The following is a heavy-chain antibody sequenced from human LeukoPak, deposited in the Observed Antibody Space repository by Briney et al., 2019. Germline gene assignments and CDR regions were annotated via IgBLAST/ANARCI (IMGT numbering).Heavy chain of an antibody. CDR3: ARVSPMGRRGGIDY. J-gene: IGHJ4*02. Sequence: ASVKVSCKASGYTFTGYYMHWVRQAPGQGLEWMGRINPNSGGTNYAQKFQGRVTMTRDTSTSTVYMELSSLRSEDTAVYYCARVSPMGRRGGIDYWGQGTLVTVSS. V-gene: IGHV1-2*06. D-gene: IGHD3-16*01. CDR1: GYTFTGYY. CDR2: INPNSGGT.